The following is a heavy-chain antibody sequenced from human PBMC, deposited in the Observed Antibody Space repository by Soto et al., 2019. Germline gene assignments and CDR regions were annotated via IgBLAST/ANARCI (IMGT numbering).Heavy chain of an antibody. J-gene: IGHJ4*02. CDR1: GGSFSGYY. V-gene: IGHV4-34*01. CDR3: ARGRCSSTSCYVTMVREGFDY. CDR2: INHSGST. Sequence: QVQLQQWGAGLLKPSETLSLTCAVYGGSFSGYYWSWIRQPPGKGLEWIGEINHSGSTNYNPSLKSRVTISVDTSKNQFSLKLSSVTAADTAVYYCARGRCSSTSCYVTMVREGFDYWGQGTLVTVSS. D-gene: IGHD2-2*01.